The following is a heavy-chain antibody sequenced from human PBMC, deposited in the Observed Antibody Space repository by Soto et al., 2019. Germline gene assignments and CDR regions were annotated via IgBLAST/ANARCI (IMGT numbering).Heavy chain of an antibody. J-gene: IGHJ4*02. Sequence: EVQLLESGGGLVQPGGSLRLSCAASGFTFSSYAMSWVRQAPGKGLEWVSAISGSGGSTYYADSVKGRFTIXXXXXXXXXXXXXXXLRAEDTAVYYCAKFGLKEDKDYWGQGTLVTVSS. CDR1: GFTFSSYA. D-gene: IGHD3-10*01. CDR3: AKFGLKEDKDY. V-gene: IGHV3-23*01. CDR2: ISGSGGST.